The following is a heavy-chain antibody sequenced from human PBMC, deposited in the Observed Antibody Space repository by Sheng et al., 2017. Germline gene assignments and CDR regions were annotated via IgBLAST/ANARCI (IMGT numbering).Heavy chain of an antibody. J-gene: IGHJ4*02. CDR1: GGSISRGSYY. Sequence: QLQLQESGPGLVKPSETLSLTCTVSGGSISRGSYYWGWIRQPPGEGLEWIGNIYHSGSIYYNPSLKSRVTISVDTSKNQFSLKLSSVTAADTAVYYCTRGGYSSSWYRWIDYWGQGTLVTVS. CDR2: IYHSGSI. D-gene: IGHD6-13*01. CDR3: TRGGYSSSWYRWIDY. V-gene: IGHV4-39*07.